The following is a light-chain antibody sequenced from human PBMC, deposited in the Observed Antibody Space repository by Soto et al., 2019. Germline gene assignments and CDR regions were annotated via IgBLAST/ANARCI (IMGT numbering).Light chain of an antibody. CDR2: AAS. V-gene: IGKV1-39*01. CDR1: QGISSY. CDR3: QQSYRPPLVT. J-gene: IGKJ5*01. Sequence: QFTQSPSFLSASVGARVTITCRASQGISSYLNWYQQKPGKAPKLLIYAASSLQSGVPSRFSGIVSGTEFSLTTSRLQTEDFSNYDCQQSYRPPLVTFCQGTRREN.